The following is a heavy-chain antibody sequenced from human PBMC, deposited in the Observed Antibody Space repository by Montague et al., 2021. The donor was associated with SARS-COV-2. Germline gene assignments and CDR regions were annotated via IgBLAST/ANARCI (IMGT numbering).Heavy chain of an antibody. Sequence: PALVKPTQTLTLTCTLSGFSLSSSGMSVTWIRQPPGKAPEWLARIDWDNDKYYSTSLKTRLTISKDTSKNQVVLTVTNVDPSGTATYYCARIVSLVVPGDIPHMSYFGLDVWGQGTTVIVSS. D-gene: IGHD2-2*01. J-gene: IGHJ6*02. CDR2: IDWDNDK. V-gene: IGHV2-70*11. CDR1: GFSLSSSGMS. CDR3: ARIVSLVVPGDIPHMSYFGLDV.